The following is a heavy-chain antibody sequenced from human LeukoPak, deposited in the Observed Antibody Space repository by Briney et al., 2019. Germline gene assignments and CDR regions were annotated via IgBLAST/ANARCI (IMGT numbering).Heavy chain of an antibody. V-gene: IGHV3-21*01. CDR1: GFTFSSYS. CDR2: ISSSSSYI. J-gene: IGHJ5*02. Sequence: GGSLRLSCAASGFTFSSYSMNWVRQAPGKGLEWVSSISSSSSYIYYADSAKGRFTISRDNAKNSLYLQMNSLRAEDTAVYYCARSSAQERYFDWLYPWFDPWGQGTLVTVSS. D-gene: IGHD3-9*01. CDR3: ARSSAQERYFDWLYPWFDP.